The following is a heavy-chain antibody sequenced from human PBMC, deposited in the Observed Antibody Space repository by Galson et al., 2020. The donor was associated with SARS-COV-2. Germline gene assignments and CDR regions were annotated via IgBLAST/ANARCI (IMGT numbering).Heavy chain of an antibody. V-gene: IGHV1-24*01. CDR2: FDPEDGET. CDR3: ATAWYNWNDERGGGYFDY. J-gene: IGHJ4*02. CDR1: GYTLTELS. Sequence: ASVKVSCKVSGYTLTELSMHWVRQAPGKGPEWMGGFDPEDGETIYAQKFQGRVTMTEDTSTDTAYMELSSLRSEDTAVYYCATAWYNWNDERGGGYFDYWGQGTLVTVSS. D-gene: IGHD1-1*01.